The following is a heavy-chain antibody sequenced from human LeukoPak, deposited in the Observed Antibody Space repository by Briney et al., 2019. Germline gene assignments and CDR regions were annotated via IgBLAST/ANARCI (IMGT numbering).Heavy chain of an antibody. D-gene: IGHD2-2*03. V-gene: IGHV3-64*01. J-gene: IGHJ4*02. CDR1: GFTFSSYA. CDR2: ISSDGGST. CDR3: ASAGYCSSTSCHDFDY. Sequence: GGSRRLSCEASGFTFSSYAMHWVRQAPGKGLQYVSAISSDGGSTYYANSVKGRFTISRSNSKNTLYLQMGSLRAEDMAVYYCASAGYCSSTSCHDFDYWGQGSLVTVSS.